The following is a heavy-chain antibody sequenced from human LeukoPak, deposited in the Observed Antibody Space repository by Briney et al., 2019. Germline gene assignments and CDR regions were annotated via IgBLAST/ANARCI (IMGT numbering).Heavy chain of an antibody. Sequence: GGSLRLSCAASGFTFSTYVMSGVRQAPGKGLEWVSTISGGGASTFDADSVRGRFTISRDNSKKTLCLQMNSLRAEDTAVYYCAREDYGGIMDVWGKGTTVTVSS. J-gene: IGHJ6*03. D-gene: IGHD4-23*01. CDR2: ISGGGAST. CDR3: AREDYGGIMDV. V-gene: IGHV3-23*01. CDR1: GFTFSTYV.